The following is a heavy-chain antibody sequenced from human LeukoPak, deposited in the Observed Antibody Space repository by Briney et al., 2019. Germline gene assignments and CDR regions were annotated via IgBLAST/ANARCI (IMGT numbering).Heavy chain of an antibody. Sequence: GGSLRLSCAASGFTFSSYAMNWARQAPGKGLEWLSYISTSSSTIYYADSVKGRFTISRDNAKNSLYLQMNSLRAEDTALYYCAKDRDSTTVTAFDYWGQGTLVTVSS. CDR2: ISTSSSTI. CDR1: GFTFSSYA. D-gene: IGHD4-17*01. CDR3: AKDRDSTTVTAFDY. J-gene: IGHJ4*02. V-gene: IGHV3-48*04.